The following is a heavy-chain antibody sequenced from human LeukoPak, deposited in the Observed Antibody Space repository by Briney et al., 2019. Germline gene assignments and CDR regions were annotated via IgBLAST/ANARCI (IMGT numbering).Heavy chain of an antibody. Sequence: PGGSLRLSCAASGFTGYGMSWVRQAPGKGLEWVSGITWNGASTTYADSVKGRFSISRDNAKNSLYLQMNSLRVEDTAFYYCAREGDTVTNWFDPWGQGTLVTVSS. CDR3: AREGDTVTNWFDP. CDR1: GFTGYG. V-gene: IGHV3-20*04. CDR2: ITWNGAST. J-gene: IGHJ5*02. D-gene: IGHD4-17*01.